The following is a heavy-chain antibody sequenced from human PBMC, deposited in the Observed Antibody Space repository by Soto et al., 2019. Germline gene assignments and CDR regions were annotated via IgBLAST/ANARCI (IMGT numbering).Heavy chain of an antibody. CDR2: LSGSRDST. J-gene: IGHJ3*02. V-gene: IGHV3-23*01. Sequence: PGGSLRLSCAASGFTFSTYTMSWVRQAPGKGLEWVSALSGSRDSTYYADSVKGRFIISRDNSENTLYLQITRLRAEDTAVYYCAKVGARRRDAFAIWGQGTMVTVSS. CDR1: GFTFSTYT. CDR3: AKVGARRRDAFAI.